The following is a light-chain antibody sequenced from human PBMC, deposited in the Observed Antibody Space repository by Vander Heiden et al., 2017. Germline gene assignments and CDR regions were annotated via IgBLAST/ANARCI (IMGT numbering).Light chain of an antibody. J-gene: IGLJ3*02. Sequence: SFNLTQPPSLSVSPGQPASIACSGDKLGDKYACWYQQRPGQSPVLVIYQDDKRPSGIPERFSGSNSGNTASLTISGTQPMDEADYYCQAWDSSTVVFGAGTKLTVL. CDR3: QAWDSSTVV. V-gene: IGLV3-1*01. CDR1: KLGDKY. CDR2: QDD.